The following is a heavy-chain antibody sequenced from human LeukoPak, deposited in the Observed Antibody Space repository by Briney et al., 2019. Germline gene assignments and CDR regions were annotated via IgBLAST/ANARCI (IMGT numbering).Heavy chain of an antibody. CDR1: GFIFSDYD. D-gene: IGHD6-13*01. Sequence: GGSLRLSCVASGFIFSDYDMHWVRQAPGQGLEWVTFIQSAGSNKYYADSVKGRSTISRDNSRNTVYLQMNSLRAEDTAVYYCARAKGSSPFVDYWGQGTLVTVSS. J-gene: IGHJ4*02. CDR3: ARAKGSSPFVDY. V-gene: IGHV3-30*02. CDR2: IQSAGSNK.